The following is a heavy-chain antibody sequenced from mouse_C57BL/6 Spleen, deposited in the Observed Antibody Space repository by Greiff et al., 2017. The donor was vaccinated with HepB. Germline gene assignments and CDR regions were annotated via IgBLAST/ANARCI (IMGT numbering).Heavy chain of an antibody. CDR2: IDPETGGT. CDR1: GYTFTDYE. J-gene: IGHJ3*01. Sequence: LVESGAELVRPGASVTLSCKASGYTFTDYEMHWVKQTPVHGLEWIGAIDPETGGTAYNQKFKGKAILTADKSSSTAYMELRSLTSEDSAVYYCTRWGDYGSSYGFAYWGQGTLVTVSA. V-gene: IGHV1-15*01. D-gene: IGHD1-1*01. CDR3: TRWGDYGSSYGFAY.